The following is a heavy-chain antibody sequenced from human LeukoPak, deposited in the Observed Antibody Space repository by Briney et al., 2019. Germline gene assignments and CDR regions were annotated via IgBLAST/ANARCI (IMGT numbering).Heavy chain of an antibody. D-gene: IGHD2-21*02. Sequence: GESLKISCQGSGYIFTSYWIGWVRPMPGKGLEWMGIIYPGDSDTRYSPSFQGQVTISADKSISTAYLQWNSLKASDTAMYYWAKSGGGVVTAKSLDYWGQGTLVTVSS. V-gene: IGHV5-51*01. CDR3: AKSGGGVVTAKSLDY. CDR2: IYPGDSDT. CDR1: GYIFTSYW. J-gene: IGHJ4*02.